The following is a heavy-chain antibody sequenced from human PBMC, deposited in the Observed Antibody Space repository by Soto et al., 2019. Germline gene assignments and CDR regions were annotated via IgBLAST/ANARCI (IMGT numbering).Heavy chain of an antibody. CDR3: ARAKSSGRDDAFDI. J-gene: IGHJ3*02. V-gene: IGHV3-11*05. CDR2: IAGTSYYT. D-gene: IGHD1-26*01. Sequence: QVQLVESGGGLVEPGGSLRLSCGASGFTFSDYYMTWIRQAPGKGLEWVSYIAGTSYYTNYADSVKGRSIISRDNAKSSLYFQMKSLRAEDTAVYYCARAKSSGRDDAFDIWGQGTVVTVSS. CDR1: GFTFSDYY.